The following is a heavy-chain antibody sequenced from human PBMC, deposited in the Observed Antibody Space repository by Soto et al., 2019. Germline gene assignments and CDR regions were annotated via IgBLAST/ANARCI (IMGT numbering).Heavy chain of an antibody. CDR3: AQGSYGDYQGVYGMDV. V-gene: IGHV3-30*18. J-gene: IGHJ6*02. Sequence: PGGSLRVSCAASGVTFSSYGMHWVLQARGKGLEWLAVISFDGNYKFHADSVKGRFTISRDNSKNTLFLELSSLRSEDPAVSYCAQGSYGDYQGVYGMDVWGQGTTVTVSS. CDR2: ISFDGNYK. CDR1: GVTFSSYG. D-gene: IGHD4-17*01.